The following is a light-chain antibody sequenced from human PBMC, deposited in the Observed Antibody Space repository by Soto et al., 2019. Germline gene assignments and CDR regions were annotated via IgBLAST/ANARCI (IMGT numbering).Light chain of an antibody. Sequence: QSALTQPRSVSGSLGHSVTISCSGTSYNFVFWYQHPPGKAPRLIIYDVTKRPSGVPDRFSASKSGSVASLTISGLQADDEADYYCSSLLPSEILLFGGGTKLTVL. J-gene: IGLJ2*01. CDR1: SYNF. CDR3: SSLLPSEILL. CDR2: DVT. V-gene: IGLV2-11*01.